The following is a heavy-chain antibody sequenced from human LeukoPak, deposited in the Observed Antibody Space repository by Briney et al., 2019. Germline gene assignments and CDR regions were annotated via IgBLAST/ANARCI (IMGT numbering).Heavy chain of an antibody. J-gene: IGHJ4*02. CDR1: GGSISSGGYS. Sequence: SETLSPTCPVSGGSISSGGYSWSWTRQPPGKGLEWLGYIYHSGSTNYNPSLKSPVTISVDTSKNQFSLKLSSVTAADTAVYYCARARYSSSWACDYWGQGTLVTVSS. CDR3: ARARYSSSWACDY. CDR2: IYHSGST. V-gene: IGHV4-30-2*01. D-gene: IGHD6-13*01.